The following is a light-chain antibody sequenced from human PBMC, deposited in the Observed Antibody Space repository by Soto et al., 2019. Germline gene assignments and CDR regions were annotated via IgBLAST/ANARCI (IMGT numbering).Light chain of an antibody. J-gene: IGLJ7*01. CDR3: SSYTTSTTWV. CDR2: DVS. V-gene: IGLV2-14*03. Sequence: QSALTQPASVSRSLGQSITISCTGTSSDVDAYNYVSWFQHHPGKAPKVMLYDVSNRPSGVSSRFSGSKSGNTASLTISGLQAEDEADYYCSSYTTSTTWVFGGGTQLTVL. CDR1: SSDVDAYNY.